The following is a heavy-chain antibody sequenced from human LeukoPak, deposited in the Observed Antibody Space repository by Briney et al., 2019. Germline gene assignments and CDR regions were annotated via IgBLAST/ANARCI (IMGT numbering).Heavy chain of an antibody. V-gene: IGHV4-59*11. CDR3: ARGVDTSYYYYMDV. CDR1: GGSICSHY. Sequence: SETLSLTCTVSGGSICSHYWSWIRQPPGKGLEWIGYIYYSGSTNYNPSLKSRVTISVDTSKNQFSLKLSSVTAADTAVYYCARGVDTSYYYYMDVWGKGTTVTVSS. J-gene: IGHJ6*03. D-gene: IGHD5-18*01. CDR2: IYYSGST.